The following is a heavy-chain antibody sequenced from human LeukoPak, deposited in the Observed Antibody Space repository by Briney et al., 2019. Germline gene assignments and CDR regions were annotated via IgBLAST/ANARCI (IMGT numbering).Heavy chain of an antibody. CDR3: TKTGYSSGWYAY. J-gene: IGHJ4*02. D-gene: IGHD6-19*01. Sequence: GGTLRLSCAASGFTFSSYGMNWVRQAPGKGLEWVGRIKSKTDGGTTDYAAPVKGRFTISRDDTKNTLYLQMNSLKTEDTAVYYCTKTGYSSGWYAYWGQGTLVTVSS. CDR2: IKSKTDGGTT. V-gene: IGHV3-15*01. CDR1: GFTFSSYG.